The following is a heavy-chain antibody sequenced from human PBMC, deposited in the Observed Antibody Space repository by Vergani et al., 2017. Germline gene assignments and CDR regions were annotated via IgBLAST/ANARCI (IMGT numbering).Heavy chain of an antibody. V-gene: IGHV4-38-2*01. CDR3: ARLDGDYTRSHDW. CDR2: IPHRGST. CDR1: GFSISSGYY. J-gene: IGHJ4*02. Sequence: QVQLQESGPGLVKPSETLSLTCAVIGFSISSGYYWGWIRQPPGKGLEWIGGIPHRGSTYYNPSLKSRVTISLDTSKNQFSLKLSSSTAANTAVHYCARLDGDYTRSHDWCGQGTLVTVSS. D-gene: IGHD4-17*01.